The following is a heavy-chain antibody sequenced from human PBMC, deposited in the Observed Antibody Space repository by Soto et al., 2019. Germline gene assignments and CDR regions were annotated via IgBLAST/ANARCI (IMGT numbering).Heavy chain of an antibody. V-gene: IGHV4-61*01. D-gene: IGHD3-9*01. CDR3: ASSPNYDILTGFLDYYGMDV. J-gene: IGHJ6*02. Sequence: SETLSLTCTVSGGSVSSGSHYWSWIRQSPGKGLEWIGYIYNSGITKYNATLKSRVTISVDTSKNQFSLRLISVTAADTAVYFCASSPNYDILTGFLDYYGMDVWGQGTTVTVSS. CDR2: IYNSGIT. CDR1: GGSVSSGSHY.